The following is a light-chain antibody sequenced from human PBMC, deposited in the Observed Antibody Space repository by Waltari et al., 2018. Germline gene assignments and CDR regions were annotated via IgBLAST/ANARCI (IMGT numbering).Light chain of an antibody. Sequence: ILLTPSPVTLSLSPGERATLSCRASHSLSSSYLTWYQQKPGQSPRLLIYVASSRANCIRDRFSGGGSETDFALTISRLEPEDVVVYYCQQYGSAVTFGQGTRLDIK. CDR1: HSLSSSY. CDR3: QQYGSAVT. V-gene: IGKV3-20*01. J-gene: IGKJ5*01. CDR2: VAS.